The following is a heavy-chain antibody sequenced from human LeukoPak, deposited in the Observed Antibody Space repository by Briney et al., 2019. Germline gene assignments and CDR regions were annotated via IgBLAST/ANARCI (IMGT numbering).Heavy chain of an antibody. V-gene: IGHV1-18*01. CDR3: ARGKSYCGSTSCFSDAFDL. Sequence: ASVKVSCKASGYTFTTYGTSWVRQAPGQGLEWMGWISAYNGNTNYAQNLQGRVTLTTDTSTSTAYIELRSLRSDDTPVYYCARGKSYCGSTSCFSDAFDLWGQGTMVIVSS. CDR1: GYTFTTYG. J-gene: IGHJ3*01. D-gene: IGHD2-2*01. CDR2: ISAYNGNT.